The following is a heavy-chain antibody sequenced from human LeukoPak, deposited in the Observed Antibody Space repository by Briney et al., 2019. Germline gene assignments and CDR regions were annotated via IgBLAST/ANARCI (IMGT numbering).Heavy chain of an antibody. Sequence: PGGSLRLSCAASGFTFSSYGIHWVRQAPGKGLEWVAVISNDGSKKYYADSVKGRFTISRDNSKNTLYLQMNSLRAEDTAVYYCAKGLLERPNYWGQGTLVTVSS. CDR1: GFTFSSYG. V-gene: IGHV3-30*18. D-gene: IGHD1-1*01. CDR3: AKGLLERPNY. J-gene: IGHJ4*02. CDR2: ISNDGSKK.